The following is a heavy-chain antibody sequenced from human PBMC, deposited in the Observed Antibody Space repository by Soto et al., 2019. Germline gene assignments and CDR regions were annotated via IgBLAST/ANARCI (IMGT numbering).Heavy chain of an antibody. CDR3: ARDGRITIFGVVIGPERPYGMDV. D-gene: IGHD3-3*01. CDR1: GGTFSSYA. Sequence: ASVKVSCKASGGTFSSYAISWVRQAPGQGLEWMGGIIPIFGTANYAQKFQGRVTITADESTSTAYMELSSLRSEDTAVYYCARDGRITIFGVVIGPERPYGMDVWGQGTTVTVSS. V-gene: IGHV1-69*13. CDR2: IIPIFGTA. J-gene: IGHJ6*02.